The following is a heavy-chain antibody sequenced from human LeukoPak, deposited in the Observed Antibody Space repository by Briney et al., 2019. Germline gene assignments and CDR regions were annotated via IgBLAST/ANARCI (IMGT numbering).Heavy chain of an antibody. J-gene: IGHJ3*02. Sequence: SETLSLTCTVSGGSISNYGYYWSWIRQPPGKDLEWIGFIYQSGTTSYNPSLESRVTISVDRSKNQFSLRLTSVTAADTAVYYCAREIGPTFAFDIWGHGTMVTVSS. V-gene: IGHV4-30-2*01. CDR1: GGSISNYGYY. CDR3: AREIGPTFAFDI. CDR2: IYQSGTT.